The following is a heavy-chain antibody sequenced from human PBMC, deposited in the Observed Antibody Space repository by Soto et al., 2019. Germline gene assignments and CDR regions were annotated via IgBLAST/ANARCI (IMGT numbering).Heavy chain of an antibody. CDR2: IIPIFGTA. V-gene: IGHV1-69*13. CDR1: GGTFSSYA. J-gene: IGHJ6*02. D-gene: IGHD1-1*01. Sequence: VASVKVSCKASGGTFSSYAISWVRQAPGQGLEWMGGIIPIFGTANYAQKFQGRVTITADESTSTAYMELSSLRSEDTAVYYCARESTQLYYYYGMDVWGQGTTVTVSS. CDR3: ARESTQLYYYYGMDV.